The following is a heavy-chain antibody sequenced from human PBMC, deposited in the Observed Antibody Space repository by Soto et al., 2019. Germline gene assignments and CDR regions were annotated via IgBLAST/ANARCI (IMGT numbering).Heavy chain of an antibody. D-gene: IGHD3-22*01. CDR1: GYTCTTYG. Sequence: QVQLVQSGTEVKKPGASVRVSCKSSGYTCTTYGISLVRQAPGQVIEWRGWVSGYNGNARYSQKLKDRVNMTTDTSTSTFYMELMSLRYDDTAVYFCARDSREERAGVTVVVHTTGLDYWGQGTLVTVSS. CDR2: VSGYNGNA. CDR3: ARDSREERAGVTVVVHTTGLDY. J-gene: IGHJ4*02. V-gene: IGHV1-18*01.